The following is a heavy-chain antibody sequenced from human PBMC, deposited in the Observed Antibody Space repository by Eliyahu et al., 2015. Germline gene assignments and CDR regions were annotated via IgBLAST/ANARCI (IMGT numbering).Heavy chain of an antibody. J-gene: IGHJ2*01. Sequence: EVQLVESGGGLVQPGGSLRLSCSASGFTFSSYAMHLXPQGPGKGLEYVSAISSSGGNTYYADSVKGRFTISRDNFKNTLYLQMSSLRPEDTAVYYCVKAGSTDYWYFDLWGRGTLVTVSS. CDR1: GFTFSSYA. CDR2: ISSSGGNT. CDR3: VKAGSTDYWYFDL. D-gene: IGHD6-13*01. V-gene: IGHV3-64D*08.